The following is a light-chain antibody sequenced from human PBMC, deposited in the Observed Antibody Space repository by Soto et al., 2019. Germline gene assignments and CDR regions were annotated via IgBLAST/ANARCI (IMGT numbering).Light chain of an antibody. J-gene: IGLJ2*01. CDR1: RSNIGSHY. Sequence: QSVLTQPPSASGTPGQRVTISCSGGRSNIGSHYVYWYQQLPGTAPKLLIYRNSQRPSGVPDRFSGSKSGTSASLAISRLRSEDEADYYCAARDDSLSGHVVFGGGTQLTVL. CDR3: AARDDSLSGHVV. CDR2: RNS. V-gene: IGLV1-47*01.